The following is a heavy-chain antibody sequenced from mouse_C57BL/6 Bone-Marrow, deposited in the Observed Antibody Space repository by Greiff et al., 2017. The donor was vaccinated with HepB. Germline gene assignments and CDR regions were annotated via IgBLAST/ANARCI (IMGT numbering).Heavy chain of an antibody. J-gene: IGHJ2*01. CDR2: ISYDGSN. Sequence: EVQRVESGPGLVKPSQSLSLTCSVTGYSITSGYYWNWIRQFPGNKLEWMGYISYDGSNNYNPSLKNRISITRDTSKNQFFLKLNSVTTEDTATYYCARDPGITTVAFDYWGQGTTLTVSS. CDR3: ARDPGITTVAFDY. D-gene: IGHD1-1*01. CDR1: GYSITSGYY. V-gene: IGHV3-6*01.